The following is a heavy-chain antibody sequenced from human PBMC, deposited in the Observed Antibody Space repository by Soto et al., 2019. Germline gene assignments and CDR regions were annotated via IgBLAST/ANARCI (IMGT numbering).Heavy chain of an antibody. CDR2: ISYDGSNK. CDR3: AKDQRWLQQNGLLDY. Sequence: PGGSLRLSCAASGFTFSSYCMHWVRQAPGKGLEWVAVISYDGSNKYYADSVKGRFTISRDNSKNTLYLQMNSLRAEDTAVYYCAKDQRWLQQNGLLDYWGQGTLVTVSS. CDR1: GFTFSSYC. D-gene: IGHD5-12*01. V-gene: IGHV3-30*18. J-gene: IGHJ4*02.